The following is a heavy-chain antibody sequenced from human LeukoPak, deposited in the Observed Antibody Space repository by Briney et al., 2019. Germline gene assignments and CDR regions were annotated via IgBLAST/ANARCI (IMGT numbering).Heavy chain of an antibody. CDR2: IYYSGST. CDR1: GGSISSYY. CDR3: QSRYLEWLLEY. J-gene: IGHJ4*02. V-gene: IGHV4-59*08. Sequence: PSETLSLTCTVSGGSISSYYWSWIRQPPGKGLEWIGYIYYSGSTNYNPSLKSRVTISVDTSKNQFSLRLSSVTAADTAVYYCQSRYLEWLLEYWGQGTLVTVSS. D-gene: IGHD3-3*01.